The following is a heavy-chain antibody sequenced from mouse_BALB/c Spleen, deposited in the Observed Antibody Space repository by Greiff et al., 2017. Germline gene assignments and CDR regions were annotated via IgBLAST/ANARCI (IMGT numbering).Heavy chain of an antibody. D-gene: IGHD2-10*02. Sequence: VQLQESGAELARPGASVKMSCKASGYTFTSYTMHWVKQRPGQGLEWIGYINPSSGYTNYNQKFKDKATLTSDKSSSTAYMQLSSLTSEDSAVYYCARWQYGEAYWGQGTLVTVSA. CDR2: INPSSGYT. J-gene: IGHJ3*01. CDR1: GYTFTSYT. CDR3: ARWQYGEAY. V-gene: IGHV1-4*01.